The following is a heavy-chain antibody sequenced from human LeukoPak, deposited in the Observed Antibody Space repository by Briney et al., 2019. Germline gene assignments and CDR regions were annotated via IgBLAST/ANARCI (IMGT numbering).Heavy chain of an antibody. CDR2: ISESGGIT. CDR1: GFTFSSYA. J-gene: IGHJ4*02. CDR3: AKFASYDYSDH. V-gene: IGHV3-23*01. Sequence: GGSLRLSCATSGFTFSSYAMSWVRQAPGKGLEWVSTISESGGITYSADSVKGRFTISRDNSETTLYLQMNSLRDEDTAVYYCAKFASYDYSDHWGQGTLVTVAS. D-gene: IGHD5-18*01.